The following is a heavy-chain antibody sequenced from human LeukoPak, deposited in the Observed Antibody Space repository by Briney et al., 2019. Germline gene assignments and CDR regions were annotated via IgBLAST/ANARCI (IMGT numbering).Heavy chain of an antibody. Sequence: GASVKVSCKASGGTFSSYAISWVRQAPGQGLEWMGGTIPIFGTANYAQKFQGRVTITADESTSTAYMELSSLRSEDTAVYYCARGRMATEDAFDIWGQGTMVTVSS. D-gene: IGHD2-8*01. CDR2: TIPIFGTA. CDR1: GGTFSSYA. J-gene: IGHJ3*02. CDR3: ARGRMATEDAFDI. V-gene: IGHV1-69*13.